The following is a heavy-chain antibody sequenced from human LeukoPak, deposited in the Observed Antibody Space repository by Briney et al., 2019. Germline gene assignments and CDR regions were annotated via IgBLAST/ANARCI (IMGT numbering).Heavy chain of an antibody. CDR2: INHSGST. CDR1: GYSISSGYY. J-gene: IGHJ3*02. V-gene: IGHV4-38-2*02. Sequence: SETLSLTCTVSGYSISSGYYWAWMRQPPGKGLEWIGSINHSGSTYYNPSLKSRVTVSVDTSKNQVSLRLSSVTAADTAVYYCARDRVDTAMEGAFDIWGQGTMVTVSS. CDR3: ARDRVDTAMEGAFDI. D-gene: IGHD5-18*01.